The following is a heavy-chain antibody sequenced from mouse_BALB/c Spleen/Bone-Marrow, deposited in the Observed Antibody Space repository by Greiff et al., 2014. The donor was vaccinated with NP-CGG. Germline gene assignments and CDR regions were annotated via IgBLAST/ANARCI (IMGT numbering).Heavy chain of an antibody. J-gene: IGHJ3*01. D-gene: IGHD1-2*01. CDR1: GFDFSRFW. Sequence: VQLKESGGGLVQPGGSLKLSCAASGFDFSRFWMSWVRQAPGKGLEWIGEINPDSSTINYTPSLKDKFIISRDNAKNTLYLQMSKARAEDTALYYCARLGYYGSFAFWGQGTLVTVSA. V-gene: IGHV4-1*02. CDR2: INPDSSTI. CDR3: ARLGYYGSFAF.